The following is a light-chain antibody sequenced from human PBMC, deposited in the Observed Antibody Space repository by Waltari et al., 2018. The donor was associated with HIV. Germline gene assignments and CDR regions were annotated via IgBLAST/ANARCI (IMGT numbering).Light chain of an antibody. V-gene: IGKV1-5*03. CDR1: QSISTW. CDR2: KAS. CDR3: ISSA. J-gene: IGKJ2*01. Sequence: DIQMTQSPSTLSASVGDRVTITCRASQSISTWLAWYQQKPGKAPKLLIYKASSLESGVPSRFSGSGSGTEFTLTINSLQPDDFATYYCISSAFGQGTQLEIK.